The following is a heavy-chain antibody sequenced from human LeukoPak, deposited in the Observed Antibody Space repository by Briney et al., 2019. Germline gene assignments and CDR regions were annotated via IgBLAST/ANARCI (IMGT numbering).Heavy chain of an antibody. V-gene: IGHV1-2*02. D-gene: IGHD7-27*01. Sequence: ASVKVSCKTSGYTFTGYYVHWVRQAPGQGLEWMGWINPNNGDTDYAQKFQDRVTMTRDTSISTAYMELSRLRSDDTAVYYCARDRTGAYFDYWGQGTLVTVSS. J-gene: IGHJ4*02. CDR3: ARDRTGAYFDY. CDR1: GYTFTGYY. CDR2: INPNNGDT.